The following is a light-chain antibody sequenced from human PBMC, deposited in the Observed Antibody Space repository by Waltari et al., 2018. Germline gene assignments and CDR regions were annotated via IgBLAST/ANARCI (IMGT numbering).Light chain of an antibody. CDR3: QSYDTNLVV. CDR2: GNN. J-gene: IGLJ2*01. CDR1: SSNIGAGYD. Sequence: QSVLAQPPSVSGAPGPRVTISCTGSSSNIGAGYDVHWYQQLPGTAPKLLLYGNNNRPSGVPGRFSGSKSGTSASLAITGLQAEDEASYYCQSYDTNLVVFGGGTKLTVL. V-gene: IGLV1-40*01.